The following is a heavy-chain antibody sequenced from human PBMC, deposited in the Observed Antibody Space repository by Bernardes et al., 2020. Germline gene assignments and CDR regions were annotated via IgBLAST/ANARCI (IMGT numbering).Heavy chain of an antibody. V-gene: IGHV1-69*13. Sequence: SVKVSCKASGGTFSSYAISWVRQAPGQGLEWMGGIIPIFGTANYAQKFQGRVTITADESTSTAYMELSSLRSEDTAVYYCARATMVRGVLLLYYYYGMDVWGQGTTVTVSS. CDR2: IIPIFGTA. CDR3: ARATMVRGVLLLYYYYGMDV. J-gene: IGHJ6*02. D-gene: IGHD3-10*01. CDR1: GGTFSSYA.